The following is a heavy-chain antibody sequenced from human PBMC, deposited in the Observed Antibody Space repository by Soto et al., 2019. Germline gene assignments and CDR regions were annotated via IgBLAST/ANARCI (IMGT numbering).Heavy chain of an antibody. CDR2: INHSGST. CDR3: ARLNLSIFGGKRAFDI. D-gene: IGHD3-3*01. CDR1: GGSFSGYY. Sequence: SETLSLTCAVYGGSFSGYYWSWIRQPPGKGLEWIGEINHSGSTNYNPSLKSRVTISVDTSKNQFSLRLSSVTAADTAVYYCARLNLSIFGGKRAFDIWGQGTMVTVSS. J-gene: IGHJ3*02. V-gene: IGHV4-34*01.